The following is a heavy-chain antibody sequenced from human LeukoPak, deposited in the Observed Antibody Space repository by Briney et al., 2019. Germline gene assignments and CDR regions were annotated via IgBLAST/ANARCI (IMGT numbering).Heavy chain of an antibody. CDR1: GFTFSTYA. CDR2: IGGSGLST. D-gene: IGHD2-15*01. J-gene: IGHJ4*02. Sequence: GGSLRLACAASGFTFSTYAMSWVRQAPGKGLEWISAIGGSGLSTYYADSVKGRFTISRDNSKNTLYLQMSSLRAEDTAVYFCAKTYCSGGSCYDEQVAHVDYWGRGTLVIVSS. V-gene: IGHV3-23*01. CDR3: AKTYCSGGSCYDEQVAHVDY.